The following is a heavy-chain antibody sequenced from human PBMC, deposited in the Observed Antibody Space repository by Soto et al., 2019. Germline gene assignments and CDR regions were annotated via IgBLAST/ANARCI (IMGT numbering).Heavy chain of an antibody. Sequence: QVHLEQSGAEVKKPGASVTVSCKASGYSFSTNGISWVRQAPGHGLEWMGWISAENQKTNYAPKFQGRVTMTADTSTNTASMELRSLRSDDTAVYFCARVYSDYIAYWGQGPLVSVSS. CDR3: ARVYSDYIAY. D-gene: IGHD3-16*01. CDR1: GYSFSTNG. CDR2: ISAENQKT. V-gene: IGHV1-18*04. J-gene: IGHJ4*02.